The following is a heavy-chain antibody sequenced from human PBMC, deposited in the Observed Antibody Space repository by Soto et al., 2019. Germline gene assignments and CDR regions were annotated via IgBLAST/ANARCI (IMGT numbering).Heavy chain of an antibody. CDR3: ARCYGSGSSYYYYYGMDV. CDR1: GGSISSSNW. Sequence: ETLSLTCAVSGGSISSSNWWSWVRQPPGKGLEWIGEIYHSGSTNYNPSLKSRVTISVDKSKNQFSLKLSSVTAADTAVYHCARCYGSGSSYYYYYGMDVWGQGTTVTVSS. J-gene: IGHJ6*02. CDR2: IYHSGST. V-gene: IGHV4-4*02. D-gene: IGHD3-10*01.